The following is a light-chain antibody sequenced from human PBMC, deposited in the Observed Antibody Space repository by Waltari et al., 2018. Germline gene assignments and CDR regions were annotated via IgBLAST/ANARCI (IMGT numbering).Light chain of an antibody. V-gene: IGKV3-11*01. CDR3: QQRSSWPLT. Sequence: EIVLTQSPATLSLSPGERATLSCRASHRVSRYLAWYQQRPGQAPRLLIYDASNRATGIPARFSGSGSETDFTLTISSLEPEDCAVYYCQQRSSWPLTFGGGTKVEIK. CDR2: DAS. J-gene: IGKJ4*01. CDR1: HRVSRY.